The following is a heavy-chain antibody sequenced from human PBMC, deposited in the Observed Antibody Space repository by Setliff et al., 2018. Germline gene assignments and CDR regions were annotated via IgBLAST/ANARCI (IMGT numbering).Heavy chain of an antibody. CDR1: DDSIYSATYY. CDR3: AREGRWDYSYPIY. Sequence: SETLSLTCNVSDDSIYSATYYWGWIRQPPGKGLEWIGTISYDGNTNYNSSLKGRVTLSLDVSKRQIALRLSSVTAVDTGVYYCAREGRWDYSYPIYWGQGILVTVSS. CDR2: ISYDGNT. V-gene: IGHV4-39*01. J-gene: IGHJ4*02. D-gene: IGHD4-4*01.